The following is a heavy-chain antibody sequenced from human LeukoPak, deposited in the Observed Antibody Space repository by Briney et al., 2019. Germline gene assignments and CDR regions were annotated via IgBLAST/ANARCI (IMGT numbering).Heavy chain of an antibody. J-gene: IGHJ3*02. Sequence: ASVKVSCKASGYIFTSYGISWVRQAPGQGLEWMGWISAYNGNTNYAQKLQGRVTMTTDTSTSTAYMELRSLRSDDTAVYYCARVPRGHSGSYSRAFDIWGQGTMVTVSS. CDR3: ARVPRGHSGSYSRAFDI. V-gene: IGHV1-18*01. CDR2: ISAYNGNT. D-gene: IGHD1-26*01. CDR1: GYIFTSYG.